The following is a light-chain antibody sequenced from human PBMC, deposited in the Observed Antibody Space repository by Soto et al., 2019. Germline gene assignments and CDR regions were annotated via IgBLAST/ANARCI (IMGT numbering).Light chain of an antibody. Sequence: DIVMTQSPDSLAVSLGERATINCKSSQSVLYSSNNKNYLAWYQQKPGQPPKLLIYWASTRESGVPDRFSGSGSGTDFTLTISSLHAEDVAVYYCQQYYSTPLTLGGGTKVDIK. V-gene: IGKV4-1*01. J-gene: IGKJ4*01. CDR1: QSVLYSSNNKNY. CDR2: WAS. CDR3: QQYYSTPLT.